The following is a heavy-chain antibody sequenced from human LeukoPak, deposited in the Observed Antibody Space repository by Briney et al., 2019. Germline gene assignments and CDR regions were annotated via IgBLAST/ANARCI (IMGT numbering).Heavy chain of an antibody. V-gene: IGHV1-46*01. CDR3: ARVMEQQLADNWFDP. CDR2: INPRGGST. J-gene: IGHJ5*02. D-gene: IGHD6-13*01. CDR1: GYTFTSYY. Sequence: ASVKVSCKASGYTFTSYYMHWVRQAPGQGLEWMGIINPRGGSTSYAQKFQGRVTMTRDTSTSTVYMELSSLRSEDTAVYYCARVMEQQLADNWFDPWGQGTLVTVSS.